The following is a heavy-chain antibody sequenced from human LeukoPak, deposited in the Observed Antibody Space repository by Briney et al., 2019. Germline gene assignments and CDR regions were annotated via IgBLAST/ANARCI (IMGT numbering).Heavy chain of an antibody. V-gene: IGHV3-73*01. J-gene: IGHJ4*02. CDR2: IRSKTNDYAT. CDR3: TTHPILSNHY. Sequence: GGSLRLSCAVSGFTFSGSAIHWVRQASGRGLEWVGRIRSKTNDYATAYAASVRGRFTVSRDDSENTAYLQMNSLKTEDTAAYYCTTHPILSNHYWGQGTLVTVSS. CDR1: GFTFSGSA.